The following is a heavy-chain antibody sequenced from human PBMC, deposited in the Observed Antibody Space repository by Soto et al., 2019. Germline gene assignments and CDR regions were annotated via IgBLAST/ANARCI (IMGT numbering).Heavy chain of an antibody. Sequence: KPSETLSLTCTVSGGSINTYYWSWIRQPPGRGLEWIGYIYFSGSTNYNPSLKSRVTMSIDTPKNQFSLKLNSATPADTAVYYCARERVMSMFDYWGQGTLVTVSS. CDR3: ARERVMSMFDY. J-gene: IGHJ4*02. CDR1: GGSINTYY. D-gene: IGHD3-16*01. V-gene: IGHV4-59*01. CDR2: IYFSGST.